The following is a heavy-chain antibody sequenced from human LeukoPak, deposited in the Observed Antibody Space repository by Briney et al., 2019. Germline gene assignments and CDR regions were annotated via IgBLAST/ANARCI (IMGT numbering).Heavy chain of an antibody. V-gene: IGHV4-31*03. Sequence: PSETLSLTCTVSGGSISSGGYYWSWIRQHPGKGLEWIGYIYYSGSTYYNPSLKSRVTISVDTSKNQFSLKLSSVTAADTAVYYCARDGARDAFDIWGQGTMVTVSS. CDR2: IYYSGST. J-gene: IGHJ3*02. CDR3: ARDGARDAFDI. CDR1: GGSISSGGYY.